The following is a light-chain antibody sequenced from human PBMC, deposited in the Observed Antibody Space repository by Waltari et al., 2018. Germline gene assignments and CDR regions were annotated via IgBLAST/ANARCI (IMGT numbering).Light chain of an antibody. CDR1: QSVSRS. J-gene: IGKJ1*01. Sequence: EIVLTQSPGTLSLSPGEGATLSCRASQSVSRSLAWYQQKPGQAPRLLIYDASTRATGIPCRFSGRGSGTDFSLTISRLEPEDFAVYYCQKYVSLPATFGQGTTVEIK. V-gene: IGKV3-20*01. CDR2: DAS. CDR3: QKYVSLPAT.